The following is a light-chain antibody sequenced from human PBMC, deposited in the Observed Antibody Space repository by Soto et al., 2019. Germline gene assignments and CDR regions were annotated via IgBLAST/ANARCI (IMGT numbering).Light chain of an antibody. CDR2: AAS. CDR3: QQTYSPPRT. CDR1: QFISTY. J-gene: IGKJ2*01. V-gene: IGKV1-39*01. Sequence: DIQMTQSPSSLSASVGDRVTITCRTSQFISTYLHWYQQKPGKAPNLLIYAASKLHSGVPSRFSGSGSGTDFTLIISSLQPEDFASYYWQQTYSPPRTFGQGTKLEI.